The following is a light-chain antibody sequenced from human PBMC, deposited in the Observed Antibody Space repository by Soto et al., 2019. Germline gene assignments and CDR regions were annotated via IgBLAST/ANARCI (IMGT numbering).Light chain of an antibody. J-gene: IGKJ2*01. CDR2: TSG. CDR1: QRITTY. V-gene: IGKV1-39*01. CDR3: QQTYSTPYT. Sequence: IQMTQSPSSLSASVGDRVTITCRASQRITTYLNWYQQKPGEAPKLLISTSGTLQRGVPSRFSGSGSGTEFTLPITALRPEELATYFCQQTYSTPYTFGQGTKLEIK.